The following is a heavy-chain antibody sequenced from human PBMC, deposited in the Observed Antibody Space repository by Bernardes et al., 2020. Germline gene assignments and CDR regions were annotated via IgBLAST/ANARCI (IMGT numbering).Heavy chain of an antibody. Sequence: GGSLRLSCAASGFTFSSYAMSWVRQAPGKGLEWVSAISGSGGSTYYADSVKGRFTISRDNSKNTLYLQMNSLRAEDTAVYYCAKDGEPLRYFDWLSQDYYYYYMDVWGKGTTVTVSS. CDR1: GFTFSSYA. CDR3: AKDGEPLRYFDWLSQDYYYYYMDV. J-gene: IGHJ6*03. V-gene: IGHV3-23*01. D-gene: IGHD3-9*01. CDR2: ISGSGGST.